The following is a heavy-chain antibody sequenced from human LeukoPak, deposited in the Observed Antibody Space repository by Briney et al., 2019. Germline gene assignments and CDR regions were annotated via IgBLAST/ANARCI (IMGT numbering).Heavy chain of an antibody. Sequence: PGGSLRLSCAAFGFTFSSYAMSWVRQAPGKGLEWVSAISGSGGSTYYADSVKGRFTISRDNSKNTLYLQMNSLRAEDTAVYYCAKFPGSLRYNWNYFFDYWGQGTLVTVSS. CDR2: ISGSGGST. J-gene: IGHJ4*02. D-gene: IGHD1-7*01. CDR1: GFTFSSYA. V-gene: IGHV3-23*01. CDR3: AKFPGSLRYNWNYFFDY.